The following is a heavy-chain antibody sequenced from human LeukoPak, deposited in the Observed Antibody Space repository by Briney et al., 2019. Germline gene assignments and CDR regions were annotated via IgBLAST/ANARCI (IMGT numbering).Heavy chain of an antibody. CDR1: GGSISNYY. Sequence: PSETLSLTCIVSGGSISNYYWSWIRQPPGKGLEWIGYIYYSGSTTYNPSLKSRVTISVDTSKNQFSLKLSSVTAADTAVYYCARGINYYYYYMDVWGKGTTVTVSS. V-gene: IGHV4-59*12. CDR2: IYYSGST. J-gene: IGHJ6*03. CDR3: ARGINYYYYYMDV.